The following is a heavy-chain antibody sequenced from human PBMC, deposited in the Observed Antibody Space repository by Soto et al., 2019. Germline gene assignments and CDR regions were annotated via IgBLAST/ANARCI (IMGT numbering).Heavy chain of an antibody. Sequence: QITLKESGPPLVRPAQTLTLTCAFSGFSPTTTSMGVAWIRQPPGKALEWLALIYWDDDQRYSPSLKDRLTISKDTSRSRVVLTISNMNPEDTGTYFCAHAGDYDLLSFDHWGPGTLVTVSS. CDR1: GFSPTTTSMG. J-gene: IGHJ4*02. CDR2: IYWDDDQ. D-gene: IGHD4-17*01. V-gene: IGHV2-5*02. CDR3: AHAGDYDLLSFDH.